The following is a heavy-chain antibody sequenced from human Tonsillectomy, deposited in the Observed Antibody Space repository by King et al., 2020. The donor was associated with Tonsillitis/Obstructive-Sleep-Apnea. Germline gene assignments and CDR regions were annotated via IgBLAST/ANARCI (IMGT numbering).Heavy chain of an antibody. V-gene: IGHV4-59*01. CDR1: NGSINFYY. J-gene: IGHJ4*02. CDR3: ARAPLGYCSRASCYDGSFDY. Sequence: VQLQESGPGLVKPSETLSLTCTVSNGSINFYYWRWIRQPPGKGLEWIGFIYYSGSTTYNPSLKSRVTISVDTSKNQFSLKLSSVTAADTAFYYCARAPLGYCSRASCYDGSFDYWGQGTLVTVSS. CDR2: IYYSGST. D-gene: IGHD2-2*01.